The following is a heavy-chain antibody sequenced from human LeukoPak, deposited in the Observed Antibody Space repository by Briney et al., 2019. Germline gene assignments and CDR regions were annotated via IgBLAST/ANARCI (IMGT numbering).Heavy chain of an antibody. J-gene: IGHJ4*02. CDR3: ARDHGYSSSWYPYYFDY. D-gene: IGHD6-13*01. CDR1: GFTFSSYS. Sequence: PGGSLRLSCAASGFTFSSYSTNWVRQAPGKGLEWVSSISSSSSYIYYADSVKGRFTISRDNAKNSLYLQMNSLRAEDTAVYYCARDHGYSSSWYPYYFDYWGQGTLVSVSS. CDR2: ISSSSSYI. V-gene: IGHV3-21*01.